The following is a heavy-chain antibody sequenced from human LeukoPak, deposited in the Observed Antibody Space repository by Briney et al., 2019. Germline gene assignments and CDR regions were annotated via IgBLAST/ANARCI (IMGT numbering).Heavy chain of an antibody. J-gene: IGHJ5*01. V-gene: IGHV3-21*04. CDR3: AKEPREYCSSTSCPNWFDS. CDR2: ISSRSSYI. D-gene: IGHD2-2*01. Sequence: GGSLRLSCAASGFTFSSYAMSWVRQAPGKGLEWVSSISSRSSYIYYANSVKGRFTISRDNSENTLFLQMNSLRAEDTAVYYCAKEPREYCSSTSCPNWFDSWGQGTLVTVSS. CDR1: GFTFSSYA.